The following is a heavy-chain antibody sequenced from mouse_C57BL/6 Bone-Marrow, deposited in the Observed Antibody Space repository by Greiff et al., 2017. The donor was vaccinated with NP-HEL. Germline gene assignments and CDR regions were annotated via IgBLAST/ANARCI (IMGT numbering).Heavy chain of an antibody. CDR1: GISITTGTYR. V-gene: IGHV3-5*01. Sequence: EVKLQESGPGLVKPSQTVFLTCTVTGISITTGTYRWSWIRQFPGNKLEWIGYIYYSGTITYNPSLTSRTTITRDTTKNQFFLEMNSLTAEDTATYYCARYDYDVGAMDYWGQGTSVTVSS. CDR2: IYYSGTI. CDR3: ARYDYDVGAMDY. D-gene: IGHD2-4*01. J-gene: IGHJ4*01.